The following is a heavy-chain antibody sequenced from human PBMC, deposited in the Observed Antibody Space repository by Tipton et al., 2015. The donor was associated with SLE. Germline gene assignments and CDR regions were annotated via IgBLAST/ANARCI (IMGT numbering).Heavy chain of an antibody. CDR1: GGSFSGYY. Sequence: TLSLTCAVYGGSFSGYYWSWIRQPPGKGLEWIGEVNHSGSTNYNPSLKSRVTIFVDTSKNQFSLKLSSVTAADTAVHYCARGWDYDFWSGYADYWGQGTLVTVSS. V-gene: IGHV4-34*01. J-gene: IGHJ4*02. CDR3: ARGWDYDFWSGYADY. D-gene: IGHD3-3*01. CDR2: VNHSGST.